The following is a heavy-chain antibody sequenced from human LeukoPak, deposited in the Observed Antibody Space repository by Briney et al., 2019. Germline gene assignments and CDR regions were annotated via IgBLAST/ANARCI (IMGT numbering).Heavy chain of an antibody. J-gene: IGHJ4*02. D-gene: IGHD5-18*01. V-gene: IGHV3-21*01. CDR3: ARDGALVDTAMVTDY. CDR1: GFTFSSYS. CDR2: ISSSSSYI. Sequence: PGGSLRLSCAASGFTFSSYSMNWVRQAPGKGLEWVSSISSSSSYIYYADSVKGRFTISRDNAKNSLYLQMNSLRAEDTAVYYWARDGALVDTAMVTDYWDQGTLVTVSS.